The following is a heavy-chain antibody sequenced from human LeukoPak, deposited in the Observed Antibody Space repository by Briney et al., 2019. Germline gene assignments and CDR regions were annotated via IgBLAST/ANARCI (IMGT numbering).Heavy chain of an antibody. CDR3: AREYYSDNSGYSPDFDY. J-gene: IGHJ4*02. Sequence: GRSLRLSCAASGFTFGSYAMHWVRQAPGKGLEWVALIPYDGSNKYYADSVKDRFTISRDNSKNTLYLQMNSLRAEDTAVYYCAREYYSDNSGYSPDFDYWGQGSLATVSS. V-gene: IGHV3-30-3*01. CDR2: IPYDGSNK. CDR1: GFTFGSYA. D-gene: IGHD3-22*01.